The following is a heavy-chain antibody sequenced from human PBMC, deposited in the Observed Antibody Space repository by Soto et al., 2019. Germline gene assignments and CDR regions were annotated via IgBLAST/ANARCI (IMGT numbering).Heavy chain of an antibody. J-gene: IGHJ6*02. CDR2: IYTSGNT. CDR1: GASVTSYY. Sequence: QVQLQESDPRLLKPSETLSLTCTVSGASVTSYYWSWIRQPAGKGLDWIGRIYTSGNTDYNPSLKSRVTLSLETSQNQVSLKLSSVTAADTAIYYGARDGVGPHGMDVWGQGTTVTVSS. CDR3: ARDGVGPHGMDV. D-gene: IGHD2-8*01. V-gene: IGHV4-4*07.